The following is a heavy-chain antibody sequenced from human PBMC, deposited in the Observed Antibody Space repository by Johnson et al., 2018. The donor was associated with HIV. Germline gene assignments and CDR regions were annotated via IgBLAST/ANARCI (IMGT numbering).Heavy chain of an antibody. CDR2: IRYDGSNK. CDR3: AKDPRSSSWYCDAFDI. D-gene: IGHD6-13*01. CDR1: GFTFSSYG. V-gene: IGHV3-33*06. J-gene: IGHJ3*02. Sequence: QVQLVESGGGVVQPGRSLRLSCAVSGFTFSSYGMHWVRRAPGKGLEWVALIRYDGSNKYYADSVKGRFIISRDNSKNTLYLQMNSLRAEDTAVYYCAKDPRSSSWYCDAFDIWGQGTTVTVSS.